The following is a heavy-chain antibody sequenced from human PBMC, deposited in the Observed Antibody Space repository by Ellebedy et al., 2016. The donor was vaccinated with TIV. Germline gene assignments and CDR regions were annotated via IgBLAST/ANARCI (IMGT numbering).Heavy chain of an antibody. V-gene: IGHV3-23*01. D-gene: IGHD2/OR15-2a*01. CDR3: AKDDPRGRAFYDY. CDR2: ISGSGGST. J-gene: IGHJ4*02. Sequence: GESLKISXAASGFTFSSYAMSWVRQAPGKGLEWVSAISGSGGSTYYADSVKGRFTISRDNSKNTLYLQMNSLRAEDTAVHYCAKDDPRGRAFYDYWGQGTLVTVSS. CDR1: GFTFSSYA.